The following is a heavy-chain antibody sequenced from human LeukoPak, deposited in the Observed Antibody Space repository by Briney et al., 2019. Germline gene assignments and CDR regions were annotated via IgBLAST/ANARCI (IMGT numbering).Heavy chain of an antibody. CDR1: GFTFRSHA. CDR2: IYENGGTT. CDR3: AKDFRIGFSAHFDY. V-gene: IGHV3-23*01. D-gene: IGHD3-3*02. Sequence: GGSLRLSCVGSGFTFRSHAMSWVRQAPEKGLEFVSGIYENGGTTYYADSVKGRFSISRDNSKNTLYLQMDSLRGEDTAVYYCAKDFRIGFSAHFDYWGQGALVTVSS. J-gene: IGHJ4*02.